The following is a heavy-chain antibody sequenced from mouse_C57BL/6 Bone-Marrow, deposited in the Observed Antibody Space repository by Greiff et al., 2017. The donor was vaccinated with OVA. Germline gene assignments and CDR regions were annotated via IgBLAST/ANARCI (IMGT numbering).Heavy chain of an antibody. J-gene: IGHJ1*03. CDR3: ARGTFDV. D-gene: IGHD2-14*01. CDR2: IDPSDSYT. Sequence: QVQLKQPGAELVKPGASVKLSCKASGYTFTSYWMQWVKQRPGQGLEWIGEIDPSDSYTNYNQKFKGKATLTVDTSSSTDYMQLSSLTSEDSAVYYCARGTFDVWGTGTTVTVSS. V-gene: IGHV1-50*01. CDR1: GYTFTSYW.